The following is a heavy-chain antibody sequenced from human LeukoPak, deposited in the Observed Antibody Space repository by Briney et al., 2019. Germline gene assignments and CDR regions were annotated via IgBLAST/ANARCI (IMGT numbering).Heavy chain of an antibody. CDR1: GYSFTNYW. J-gene: IGHJ4*02. D-gene: IGHD2-2*02. Sequence: GESLQISCKGSGYSFTNYWIAWVRQMPGKDLEWMGSIYHGDSDTRYSPSFQGQVTISADKSISTASLQWSSLKASDTAMYYCARLYCSSATCYTGSSYYFDYWGQGTLVTVSS. CDR3: ARLYCSSATCYTGSSYYFDY. CDR2: IYHGDSDT. V-gene: IGHV5-51*01.